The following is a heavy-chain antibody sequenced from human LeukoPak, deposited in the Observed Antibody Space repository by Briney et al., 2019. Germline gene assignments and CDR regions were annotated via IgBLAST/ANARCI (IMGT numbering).Heavy chain of an antibody. J-gene: IGHJ6*02. V-gene: IGHV3-7*04. CDR3: ARDYFYPMDV. CDR1: GFTFRIYW. CDR2: IKHDGSEK. Sequence: PGVSLRLSCEASGFTFRIYWMSWVRQAPGKGLEWVANIKHDGSEKYYVDSVKGRFTISRDNAKNSLYLQMNSLRAEDTAVYYCARDYFYPMDVWGQGTTVTVSS.